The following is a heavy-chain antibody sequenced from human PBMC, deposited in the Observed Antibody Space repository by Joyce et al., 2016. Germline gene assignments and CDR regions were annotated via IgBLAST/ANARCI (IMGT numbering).Heavy chain of an antibody. D-gene: IGHD6-19*01. J-gene: IGHJ4*02. CDR2: INNSGVT. CDR3: ARSQWLAPLMY. Sequence: QVQLQQWGAGLLKPSETLSLTCAVSGGPFRGFFWTGVRQPPGKGREWIGDINNSGVTNYNPSLKTRVTVSVDTSKSQFSLKLTSLSAADTAVYYCARSQWLAPLMYWGQGTPVTVSS. CDR1: GGPFRGFF. V-gene: IGHV4-34*01.